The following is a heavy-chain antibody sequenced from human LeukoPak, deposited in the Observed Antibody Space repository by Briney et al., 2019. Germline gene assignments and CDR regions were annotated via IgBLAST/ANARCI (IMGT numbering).Heavy chain of an antibody. Sequence: GGSLRLSCTASGFTFCDYAMSWFRQAPGKGLEWVGFIRSKAYGGTTEYAASVKGRFTISRDDSKSIAYLQMNRLKTEDTAVYYCTRGTVLIDYWGQGTLVTVSS. V-gene: IGHV3-49*03. CDR3: TRGTVLIDY. CDR2: IRSKAYGGTT. CDR1: GFTFCDYA. D-gene: IGHD4-17*01. J-gene: IGHJ4*02.